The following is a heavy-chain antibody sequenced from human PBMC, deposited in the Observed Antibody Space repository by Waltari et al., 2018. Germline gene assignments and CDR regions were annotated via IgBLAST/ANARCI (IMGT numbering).Heavy chain of an antibody. D-gene: IGHD3-16*02. CDR1: GFTLSSYA. CDR3: ARRFYRVSAGTLAMDV. Sequence: EVQLLDSGGGLVQPGGSLRLSCSSSGFTLSSYAMTWVRQAPGKGLEWVSHITASGGATLYADVVKGRFTISRDNSKNTLYLQMNSLRADDTAIYYCARRFYRVSAGTLAMDVWGQGTTVTVSS. V-gene: IGHV3-23*01. CDR2: ITASGGAT. J-gene: IGHJ6*02.